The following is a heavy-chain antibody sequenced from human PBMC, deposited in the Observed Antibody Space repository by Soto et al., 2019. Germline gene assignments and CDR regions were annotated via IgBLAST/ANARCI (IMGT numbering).Heavy chain of an antibody. CDR3: ARDRGYTGLGWLDP. CDR1: GGTFSSHG. V-gene: IGHV1-69*18. Sequence: QVQVVQSGAEVRKPGSSVKVSCKASGGTFSSHGVGWVRQVPGQGLEWMGKIIPFFGTTNYAQKFQGRVTITADESTSTVYLEVSSLTSEDTAIYYCARDRGYTGLGWLDPWGQGTLVTVSS. D-gene: IGHD5-18*01. CDR2: IIPFFGTT. J-gene: IGHJ5*02.